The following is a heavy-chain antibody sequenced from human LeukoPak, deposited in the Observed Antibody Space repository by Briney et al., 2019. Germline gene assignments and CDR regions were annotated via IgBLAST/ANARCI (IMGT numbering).Heavy chain of an antibody. D-gene: IGHD3-10*01. CDR3: ARKGHGSHLYYMDV. J-gene: IGHJ6*03. Sequence: GASVKVSCKASGYTFTSYDINWVRQATGQGLEWMGWISAYNGNTNYAQKLQGRVTMTTDTSTSTAYMELRSLRSDDTAVYYCARKGHGSHLYYMDVWGKGTTVTVSS. CDR1: GYTFTSYD. V-gene: IGHV1-18*01. CDR2: ISAYNGNT.